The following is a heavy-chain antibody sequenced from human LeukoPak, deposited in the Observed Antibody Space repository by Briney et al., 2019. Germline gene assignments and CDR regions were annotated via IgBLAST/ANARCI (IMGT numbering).Heavy chain of an antibody. Sequence: GGSLRLSCAASGFTFSSYAMSWVRQAPGKGLEWVSAIRGSGGSTYYADSVKGWFTISRDNSMNTLSLQMNSLRAEDTALYYCAKSSSWTYHYLDYWGQGALVTVSS. CDR2: IRGSGGST. J-gene: IGHJ4*02. V-gene: IGHV3-23*01. CDR1: GFTFSSYA. CDR3: AKSSSWTYHYLDY. D-gene: IGHD6-13*01.